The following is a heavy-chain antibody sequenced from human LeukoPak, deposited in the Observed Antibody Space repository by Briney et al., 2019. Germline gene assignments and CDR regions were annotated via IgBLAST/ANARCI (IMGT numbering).Heavy chain of an antibody. CDR2: INPNSGGT. CDR3: AKGRGFVATLIGPDY. V-gene: IGHV1-2*04. Sequence: GASVKVSCKASGYTFTGYYMHWVRQAPGQGLEWMGWINPNSGGTNYAQKFQGWVTMTRDTSISTAYMELSRLRSDDTAVYYCAKGRGFVATLIGPDYWGQGTLVTVSS. D-gene: IGHD5-12*01. CDR1: GYTFTGYY. J-gene: IGHJ4*02.